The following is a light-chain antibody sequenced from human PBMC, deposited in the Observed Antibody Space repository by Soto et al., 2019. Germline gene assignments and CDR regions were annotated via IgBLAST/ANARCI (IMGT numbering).Light chain of an antibody. CDR2: KVS. Sequence: EIVMTQTPLSLSITPGEQASMSCRSSQSLLHPPLCIGFCRKAGQSPQLLIYKVSSRFSGVPDRFGGSGSGTDFTLKLSRVETEDVGGHYCMQDAHDHTFGQGTKLDIK. V-gene: IGKV2D-26*03. CDR3: MQDAHDHT. CDR1: QSLLHPPL. J-gene: IGKJ2*01.